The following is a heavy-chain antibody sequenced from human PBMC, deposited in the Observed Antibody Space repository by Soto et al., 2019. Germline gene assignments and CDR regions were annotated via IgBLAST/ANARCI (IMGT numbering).Heavy chain of an antibody. D-gene: IGHD4-17*01. Sequence: SETLSLTCAVYGGSFSGYYWSWIRQPPGKGLEWIGEINHSGSTNYNPSLKSRVTISVDTSKNQFSLKLSSVTAADTAVYYCARADYVNLSWDEPSNSFDYCGQGTLVTVSS. CDR2: INHSGST. V-gene: IGHV4-34*01. CDR3: ARADYVNLSWDEPSNSFDY. CDR1: GGSFSGYY. J-gene: IGHJ4*02.